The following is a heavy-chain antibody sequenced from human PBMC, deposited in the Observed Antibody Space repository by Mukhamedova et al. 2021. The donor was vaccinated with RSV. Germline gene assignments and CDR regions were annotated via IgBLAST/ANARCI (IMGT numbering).Heavy chain of an antibody. CDR3: MADIGY. Sequence: VANIHPDGTHKYYVDSVRGRFTISRDNTKNSLYLQLNSLRVDDTAVYYCMADIGYWGQGTLVTFSS. V-gene: IGHV3-7*01. CDR2: IHPDGTHK. D-gene: IGHD5-12*01. J-gene: IGHJ4*02.